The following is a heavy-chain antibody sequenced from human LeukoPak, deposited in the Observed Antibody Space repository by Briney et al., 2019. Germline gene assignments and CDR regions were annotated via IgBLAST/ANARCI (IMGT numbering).Heavy chain of an antibody. Sequence: GGSLSLSCAASGFIFRAHYMDWVRQAPGKGLEWVGHIRDKARSYTTEYAASVKGRFSVSRDDLKNSVYLQMNSLKTEDTAVYYCVRVSPDGSYSFDYWGQGTLVTVSS. CDR2: IRDKARSYTT. J-gene: IGHJ4*02. V-gene: IGHV3-72*01. CDR3: VRVSPDGSYSFDY. CDR1: GFIFRAHY. D-gene: IGHD1-26*01.